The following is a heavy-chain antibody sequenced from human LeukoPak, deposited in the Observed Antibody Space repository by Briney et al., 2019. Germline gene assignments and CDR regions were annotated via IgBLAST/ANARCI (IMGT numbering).Heavy chain of an antibody. Sequence: GALRLSCAASGFTFSSYSMNWVRQAPGKGLEWVSSISSSSSYIYYADSVKGRFTISRDNTKKSLYLQMNSLGAEDTAVYYCARGTALPGVDYWGQGTLVIVSS. CDR2: ISSSSSYI. CDR3: ARGTALPGVDY. D-gene: IGHD3-10*01. J-gene: IGHJ4*02. CDR1: GFTFSSYS. V-gene: IGHV3-21*01.